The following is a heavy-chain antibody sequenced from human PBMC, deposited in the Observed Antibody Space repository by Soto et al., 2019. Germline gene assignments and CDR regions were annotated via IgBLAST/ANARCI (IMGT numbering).Heavy chain of an antibody. CDR1: GYTFSDYG. Sequence: QVQLVQSGGEMKKPGASVKVSCKASGYTFSDYGISWVRQAPGQGLEWMGWLSDFESNINFARKFRGSVTLTTDTFTPTAYMELRGLTSDDAAVYYCERHYDRWGEDWFDPWGQGTLVIVSS. D-gene: IGHD3-3*01. CDR3: ERHYDRWGEDWFDP. CDR2: LSDFESNI. J-gene: IGHJ5*02. V-gene: IGHV1-18*04.